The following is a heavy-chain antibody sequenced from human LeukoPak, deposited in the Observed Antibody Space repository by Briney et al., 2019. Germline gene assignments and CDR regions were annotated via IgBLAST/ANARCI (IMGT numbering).Heavy chain of an antibody. CDR1: GFTFSTYG. J-gene: IGHJ4*02. Sequence: QPGRSLRLSCAASGFTFSTYGMHWVRQAPGKGLEWVAAISYDGSNEYYADSVKGRFTISRDNSKNTLYLQVNSLRAEDTAVYYCAKDRATVTTPFSYYFDYWGQGTLVTVSS. D-gene: IGHD4-17*01. V-gene: IGHV3-30*18. CDR3: AKDRATVTTPFSYYFDY. CDR2: ISYDGSNE.